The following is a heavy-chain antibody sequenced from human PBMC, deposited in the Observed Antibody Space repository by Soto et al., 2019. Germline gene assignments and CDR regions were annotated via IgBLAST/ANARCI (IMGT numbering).Heavy chain of an antibody. CDR1: GFTFSTYS. CDR3: ARDRYYDTGGYYGHDVFDV. V-gene: IGHV3-48*02. Sequence: GGSLRLSCTASGFTFSTYSMTWVRQAPGKGLEWVSFIRGSGASRYYAESVKGRFTISRDNAKNTLYLQMDSLRDEDTAVYYCARDRYYDTGGYYGHDVFDVWGQGTMVTVSS. D-gene: IGHD3-22*01. CDR2: IRGSGASR. J-gene: IGHJ3*01.